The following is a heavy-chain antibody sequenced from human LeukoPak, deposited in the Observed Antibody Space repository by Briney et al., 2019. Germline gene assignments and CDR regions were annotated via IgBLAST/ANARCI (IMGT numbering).Heavy chain of an antibody. J-gene: IGHJ4*02. CDR2: IGESGVSP. Sequence: GGSLRLSCAASGFTFANYPMSWVRQAPGKGLEWVSGIGESGVSPYYADSVKGRFTMSRDNSKNTLYLEMNSLRAEDTAVYYCARDSNYYDSSGYYYWGQGTLVTVSS. CDR3: ARDSNYYDSSGYYY. D-gene: IGHD3-22*01. V-gene: IGHV3-23*01. CDR1: GFTFANYP.